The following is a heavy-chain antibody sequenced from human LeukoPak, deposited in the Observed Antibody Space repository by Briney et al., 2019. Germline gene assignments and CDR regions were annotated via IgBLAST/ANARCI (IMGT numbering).Heavy chain of an antibody. CDR1: GFTFSGSA. D-gene: IGHD3-10*01. Sequence: GGSLRLSCAASGFTFSGSAMHWVRQASGKGLEWVGRIRSKANSYATAYAASVKGRFTISRDDSKNTACLQMNSLKTEDTAVYYCTRPPGSGSYSYYYGMDVWGQGTTVTVSS. CDR2: IRSKANSYAT. J-gene: IGHJ6*02. CDR3: TRPPGSGSYSYYYGMDV. V-gene: IGHV3-73*01.